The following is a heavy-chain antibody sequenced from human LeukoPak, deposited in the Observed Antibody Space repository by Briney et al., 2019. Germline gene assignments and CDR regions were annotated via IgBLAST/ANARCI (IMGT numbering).Heavy chain of an antibody. CDR1: CGFQSCYF. D-gene: IGHD6-13*01. J-gene: IGHJ4*02. Sequence: ADTLSLIRSVSCGFQSCYFWRWLRQPAAKGREGIGRIYTGGRSNYTPSLKSRATMSGHTSKNQFSVKLSSVTAADTAVYYCAILAGGIIATGTRPFDYWGEGTLVTVSS. V-gene: IGHV4-4*07. CDR2: IYTGGRS. CDR3: AILAGGIIATGTRPFDY.